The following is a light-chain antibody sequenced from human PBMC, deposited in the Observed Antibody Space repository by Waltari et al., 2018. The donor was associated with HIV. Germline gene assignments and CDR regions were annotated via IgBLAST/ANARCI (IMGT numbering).Light chain of an antibody. CDR1: TSNIGNGF. Sequence: QSLLTQPPSVSAAPGQKVTISCSGTTSNIGNGFVYWYQQLPGTAPKLLIYDNDKRPSGIPDRFSGSQSGTSATLDITGLQTGDEADYYCGTWDTSLYSYVFATGSKVTVL. V-gene: IGLV1-51*01. CDR2: DND. J-gene: IGLJ1*01. CDR3: GTWDTSLYSYV.